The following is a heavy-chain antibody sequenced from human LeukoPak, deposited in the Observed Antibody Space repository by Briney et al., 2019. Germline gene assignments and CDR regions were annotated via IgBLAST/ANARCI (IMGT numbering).Heavy chain of an antibody. CDR2: IYCSGST. V-gene: IGHV4-61*01. CDR3: ATLGYCSGGSCYWGSWFDP. D-gene: IGHD2-15*01. Sequence: PSETLSLTCSVSGGSVNSGTYYWSWIRQPPGKGLEWIGYIYCSGSTSYNPSLKSRVTISIDTSRNQFSLKLSSVTAADTAVYYCATLGYCSGGSCYWGSWFDPWGQGTLVTVSS. J-gene: IGHJ5*02. CDR1: GGSVNSGTYY.